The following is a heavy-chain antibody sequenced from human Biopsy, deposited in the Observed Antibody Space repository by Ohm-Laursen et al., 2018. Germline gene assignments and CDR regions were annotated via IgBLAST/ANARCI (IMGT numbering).Heavy chain of an antibody. Sequence: SCKASGGTFSGFAISWVRQAPGQGLEWVAVIYYDGLNKEYADSVKGRFTISRDNSKNTLFLRMNSLRAEDTAVYYCARDGIVVVPAAFHLDNWGPGTLVTVSS. J-gene: IGHJ4*02. D-gene: IGHD2-2*01. CDR2: IYYDGLNK. CDR1: GGTFSGFA. CDR3: ARDGIVVVPAAFHLDN. V-gene: IGHV3-30*07.